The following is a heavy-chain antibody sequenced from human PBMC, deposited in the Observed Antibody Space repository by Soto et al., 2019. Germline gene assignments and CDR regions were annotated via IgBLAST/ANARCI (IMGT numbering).Heavy chain of an antibody. D-gene: IGHD3-10*01. CDR1: GGSFSGYY. CDR3: ARESKGSASDYGMDV. J-gene: IGHJ6*02. CDR2: INHSGST. Sequence: SETLSLTCAVYGGSFSGYYWSWIRQPPGKGLEWIGEINHSGSTNYNPSLKSRVTISVDTSKNQFSLKLSSVTAADTAVYYCARESKGSASDYGMDVWGQGTTVTAP. V-gene: IGHV4-34*01.